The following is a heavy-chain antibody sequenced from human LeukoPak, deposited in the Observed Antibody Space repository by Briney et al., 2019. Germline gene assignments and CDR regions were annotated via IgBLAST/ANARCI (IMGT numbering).Heavy chain of an antibody. CDR3: AKDRRYFGSGLDS. J-gene: IGHJ4*02. CDR2: IRGSGGRA. V-gene: IGHV3-23*01. D-gene: IGHD3-10*01. Sequence: GGSLRLSCAVSGFTFSSYAMSWVRQAPGKGLEWVSAIRGSGGRAYYADSVKGRFTISRDNSKNTLYLQMNSLRAEDTAIYYCAKDRRYFGSGLDSWGQGTLVTVSS. CDR1: GFTFSSYA.